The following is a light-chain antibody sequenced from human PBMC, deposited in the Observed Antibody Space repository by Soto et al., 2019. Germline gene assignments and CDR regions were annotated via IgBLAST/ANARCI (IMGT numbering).Light chain of an antibody. Sequence: EIVMTQSPTTLSVSPGERAILSCRASQSVRNNLAWYQQKPGQPPRLLIYGASSRATGIPARFSGSGSGTDFTLTISSLQSEDFATYYCLQDYNYPWTFGQGTKVEIK. V-gene: IGKV3-15*01. CDR1: QSVRNN. CDR3: LQDYNYPWT. CDR2: GAS. J-gene: IGKJ1*01.